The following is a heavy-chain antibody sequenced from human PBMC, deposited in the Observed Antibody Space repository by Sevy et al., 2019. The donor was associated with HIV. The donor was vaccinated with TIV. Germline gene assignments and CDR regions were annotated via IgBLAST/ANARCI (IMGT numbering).Heavy chain of an antibody. V-gene: IGHV2-5*01. CDR2: IHWNDDK. Sequence: SGPTLVNPTQTLTLTCTFSGFSFNTAGVGVGWIRQPPGKALEWLALIHWNDDKYYNPSLSSRLTITKDTSENEVVLIMANMGPEDTATYFCAHRSYTSGWYKVHFDPWGQGTLVTVSS. D-gene: IGHD6-19*01. CDR1: GFSFNTAGVG. CDR3: AHRSYTSGWYKVHFDP. J-gene: IGHJ5*02.